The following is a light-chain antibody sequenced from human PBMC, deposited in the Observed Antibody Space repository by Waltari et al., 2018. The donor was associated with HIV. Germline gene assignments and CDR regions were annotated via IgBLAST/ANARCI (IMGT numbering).Light chain of an antibody. CDR2: GAS. CDR3: QQYGSSPLT. V-gene: IGKV3-20*01. Sequence: EIVLTQSPGTLSLSSGERATLSCRASQSVSSSYLAWYQQKPGQAPRLPIYGASSRATGIPDRFSGSGSGTDFTLTISRLEPEDFAVYYCQQYGSSPLTFGGGTKVEIK. CDR1: QSVSSSY. J-gene: IGKJ4*01.